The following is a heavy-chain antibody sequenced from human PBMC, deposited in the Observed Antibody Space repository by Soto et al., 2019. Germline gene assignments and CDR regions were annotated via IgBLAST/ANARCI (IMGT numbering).Heavy chain of an antibody. CDR1: GYTFTSYY. CDR2: INPSGGST. J-gene: IGHJ4*02. Sequence: ASVKVSCKASGYTFTSYYMHWVRQAPGQGLEWMGIINPSGGSTSYAQKFQGRVTISLDTSKKQFFLRLNSVTAADTAVYYCARGEAADSFDYWGQGALVTVSS. V-gene: IGHV1-46*01. CDR3: ARGEAADSFDY. D-gene: IGHD6-13*01.